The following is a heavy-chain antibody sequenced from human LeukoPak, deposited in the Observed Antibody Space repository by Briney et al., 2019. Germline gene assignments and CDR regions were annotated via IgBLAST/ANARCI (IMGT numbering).Heavy chain of an antibody. CDR3: ARHPSPQLHHFDY. CDR1: GGTFISYA. CDR2: IIPIFGTA. D-gene: IGHD2-2*01. V-gene: IGHV1-69*13. Sequence: SVKVSCKASGGTFISYAISWVRQAPGQGLEWMGGIIPIFGTANYAQKFQGRVTITADESTSTAYMELSSLRSDDTAVYYCARHPSPQLHHFDYWGQGTLVTVSS. J-gene: IGHJ4*02.